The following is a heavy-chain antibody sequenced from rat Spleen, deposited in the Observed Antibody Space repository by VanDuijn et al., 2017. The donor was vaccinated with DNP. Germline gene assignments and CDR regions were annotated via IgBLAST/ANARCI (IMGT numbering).Heavy chain of an antibody. CDR3: ARAGLWLGLFAY. CDR2: ISYSGTT. Sequence: EVQLQESGPGLMKPSQSLSLTCSVTGFSITSNYWAWIRKLPGNKMEWIGYISYSGTTTYHPSLKSRISITRDTSKNQFFLQLSSVTTEDTATYYCARAGLWLGLFAYWGQGTLVTVSS. CDR1: GFSITSNY. V-gene: IGHV3-1*01. J-gene: IGHJ3*01. D-gene: IGHD1-6*01.